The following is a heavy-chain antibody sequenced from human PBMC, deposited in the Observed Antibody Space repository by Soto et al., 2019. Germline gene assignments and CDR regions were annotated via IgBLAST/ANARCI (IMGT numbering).Heavy chain of an antibody. Sequence: ASVKVSCKASGYTFTGYYMHWVRQAPGQGLEWMGWINPNSGGTNYAQKFQGWVTMTRDTSISTAYMELSRLRSDDTAVYYCARGQVVAAIHYYYGMDGWGQGTTVTVSS. D-gene: IGHD2-15*01. V-gene: IGHV1-2*04. CDR3: ARGQVVAAIHYYYGMDG. J-gene: IGHJ6*02. CDR1: GYTFTGYY. CDR2: INPNSGGT.